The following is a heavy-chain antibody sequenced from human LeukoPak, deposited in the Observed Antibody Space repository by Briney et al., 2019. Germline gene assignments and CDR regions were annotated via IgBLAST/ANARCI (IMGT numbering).Heavy chain of an antibody. V-gene: IGHV4-59*08. D-gene: IGHD2-15*01. CDR2: TYYTGST. CDR3: ARHYCNGGNCYSFDY. J-gene: IGHJ4*02. CDR1: GGSISSYH. Sequence: SETLSLTRTVSGGSISSYHWSWIRQPPGKGLEWIGYTYYTGSTNYNPSLKSRVTISVDTSKNQFSLKLSSMTAADTAIYYCARHYCNGGNCYSFDYWGQGTLVTVSS.